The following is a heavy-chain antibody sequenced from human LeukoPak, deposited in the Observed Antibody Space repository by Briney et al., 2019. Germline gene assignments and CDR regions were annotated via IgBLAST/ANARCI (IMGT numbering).Heavy chain of an antibody. Sequence: PGGSLRLSCAASGFTFDDYAMHWVRHAPGKGLEWVSGISWNSGSIGYADSVKGRFTISRDNAKNSLYLQMNSLRAEDTSLYYCAKVGGYWGQGTLVTVSS. CDR3: AKVGGY. D-gene: IGHD2-15*01. J-gene: IGHJ4*02. CDR1: GFTFDDYA. CDR2: ISWNSGSI. V-gene: IGHV3-9*01.